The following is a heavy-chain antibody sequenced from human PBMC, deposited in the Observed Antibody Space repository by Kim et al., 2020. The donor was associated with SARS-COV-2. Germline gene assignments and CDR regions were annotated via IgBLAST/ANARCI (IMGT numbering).Heavy chain of an antibody. J-gene: IGHJ4*02. CDR1: GDSISGSTYY. D-gene: IGHD3-3*01. V-gene: IGHV4-39*01. CDR3: ARNAKELTVFGPGDFDY. Sequence: SETLSLTCTVSGDSISGSTYYWGRIRQPPGKGLEWIGRIYHSGATYYNPSLKSRVTISVDTSKNQFSLKLGSVTAADTDLYYCARNAKELTVFGPGDFDYRGQGTQATVSS. CDR2: IYHSGAT.